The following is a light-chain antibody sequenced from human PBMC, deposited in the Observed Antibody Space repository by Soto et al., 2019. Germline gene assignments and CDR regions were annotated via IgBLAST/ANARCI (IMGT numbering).Light chain of an antibody. V-gene: IGKV3-20*01. CDR1: QSVSSSY. J-gene: IGKJ2*01. CDR3: QQYGSSPYT. CDR2: GAS. Sequence: EIVLTQSPGTLSLSPGERATLSCRASQSVSSSYLAWYQQTPGQAPRLLIYGASSRATGIPDGFSGSGCGTDFTLTISRLEPEDFEVYYCQQYGSSPYTFGQGTKLEIK.